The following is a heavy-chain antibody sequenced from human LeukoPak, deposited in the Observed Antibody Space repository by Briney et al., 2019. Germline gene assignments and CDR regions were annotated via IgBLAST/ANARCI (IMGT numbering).Heavy chain of an antibody. D-gene: IGHD7-27*01. Sequence: GASVKVSCKASGYTFTGYYMHWVRQAPGQGLEWMGRINPNSGGTNYAQKFQGRVTMTRDTSISTAYMELSRLRSDDTAVYYCAGDRGELGDEGWFDPWGQGTLVTVSS. CDR1: GYTFTGYY. J-gene: IGHJ5*02. CDR3: AGDRGELGDEGWFDP. V-gene: IGHV1-2*06. CDR2: INPNSGGT.